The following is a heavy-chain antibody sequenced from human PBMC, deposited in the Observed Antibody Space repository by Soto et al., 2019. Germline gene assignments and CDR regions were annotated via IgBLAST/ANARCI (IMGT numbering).Heavy chain of an antibody. Sequence: GESLKISCKGSGYSFTSYWIGWVRQMPGKGLEWMGIIYPGDSDTRYSPSFQGQVTISADKSISTAYLQWSSLKVSDTAMYYCARANGYSDSSGSTPDSFDPWGQGSLVTVSS. CDR3: ARANGYSDSSGSTPDSFDP. J-gene: IGHJ5*02. CDR1: GYSFTSYW. CDR2: IYPGDSDT. V-gene: IGHV5-51*01. D-gene: IGHD3-22*01.